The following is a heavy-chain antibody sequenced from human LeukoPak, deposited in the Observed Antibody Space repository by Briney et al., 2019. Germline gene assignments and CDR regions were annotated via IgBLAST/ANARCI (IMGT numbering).Heavy chain of an antibody. J-gene: IGHJ5*01. Sequence: PGGSLRLSCAASGFTFSSYWMSWVRQAPGKGLVWVSRISSDGIATAYAESVKGRFTISRDNAKNTLYLQMSSLRVDDTGLYYCARDYSGYYSPFDSWGQGTLVTVSS. CDR3: ARDYSGYYSPFDS. V-gene: IGHV3-74*01. CDR1: GFTFSSYW. CDR2: ISSDGIAT. D-gene: IGHD3-22*01.